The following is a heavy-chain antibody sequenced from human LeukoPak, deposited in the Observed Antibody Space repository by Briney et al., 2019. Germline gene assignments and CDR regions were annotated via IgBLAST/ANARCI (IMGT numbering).Heavy chain of an antibody. D-gene: IGHD4-17*01. CDR2: IKSKTYGGTA. CDR1: GFTFSKAW. Sequence: PGGSLRLSCAASGFTFSKAWMSWVRQAPGKGLEWVGRIKSKTYGGTADFAAPVRGRFTISRDDSKNTLYLQMNSLKTEDTAVYYCTVDYGNYDYYGMDVWGQGTTVTVSS. CDR3: TVDYGNYDYYGMDV. V-gene: IGHV3-15*01. J-gene: IGHJ6*02.